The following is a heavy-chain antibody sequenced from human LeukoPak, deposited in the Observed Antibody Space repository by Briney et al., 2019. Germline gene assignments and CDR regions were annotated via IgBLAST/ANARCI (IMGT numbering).Heavy chain of an antibody. CDR2: IYYSGST. V-gene: IGHV4-39*01. CDR3: AGLSDYYGSGSYLDY. J-gene: IGHJ4*02. D-gene: IGHD3-10*01. Sequence: PSETLSLTCTVSGGSISSSSYYWGWIRQPPGKGLEWIGSIYYSGSTYYNPSLKSRVTISVDTSKNQFSLKLSSVTAADTAVYYCAGLSDYYGSGSYLDYWGQGTLVTVSS. CDR1: GGSISSSSYY.